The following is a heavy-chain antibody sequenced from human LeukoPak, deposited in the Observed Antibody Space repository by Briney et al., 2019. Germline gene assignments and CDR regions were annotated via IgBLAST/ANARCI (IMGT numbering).Heavy chain of an antibody. CDR3: ARDPAMADY. J-gene: IGHJ4*02. D-gene: IGHD5-18*01. Sequence: GGSLRLSCAASGFTFTSYGISWVRRAPGQGLEWMGWISAYNGNTNYAQKLQGRVTMTTDTSTSTAYMELRSLRSDDTAVYYCARDPAMADYWGQGTLVTVSS. V-gene: IGHV1-18*01. CDR1: GFTFTSYG. CDR2: ISAYNGNT.